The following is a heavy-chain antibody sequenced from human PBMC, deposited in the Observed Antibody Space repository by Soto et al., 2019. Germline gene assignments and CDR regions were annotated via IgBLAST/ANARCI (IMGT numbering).Heavy chain of an antibody. CDR2: ITYDGING. J-gene: IGHJ6*02. CDR3: ARLYYDYV. V-gene: IGHV3-30*09. CDR1: GFIFRSYA. D-gene: IGHD3-3*01. Sequence: PGGSLRLSCLASGFIFRSYAMHWVRQAPGKGLEWVAVITYDGINGYYADSVRGRFAISRDDPENSLYLQMNSLRDEDTATYYCARLYYDYVWGQGTTVTVSS.